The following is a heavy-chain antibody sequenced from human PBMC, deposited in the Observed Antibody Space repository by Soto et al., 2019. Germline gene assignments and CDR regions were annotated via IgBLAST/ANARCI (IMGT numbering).Heavy chain of an antibody. V-gene: IGHV1-18*01. D-gene: IGHD2-2*01. CDR1: GYTFSSYG. CDR3: ASDLGDCNSTGCQRNWFDP. J-gene: IGHJ5*02. Sequence: SGKVCCKASGYTFSSYGFSWVRQAPGQGLEWMGWISAYSGNTNYAQMFQGRVTMTTDTSTSTAYMELRSLRSDDTAVYYCASDLGDCNSTGCQRNWFDPWGQGALVTVSS. CDR2: ISAYSGNT.